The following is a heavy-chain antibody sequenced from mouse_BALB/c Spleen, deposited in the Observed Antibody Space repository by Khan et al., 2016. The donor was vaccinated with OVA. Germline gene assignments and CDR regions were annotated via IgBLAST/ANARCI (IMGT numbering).Heavy chain of an antibody. J-gene: IGHJ4*01. CDR2: IWSDGTT. D-gene: IGHD2-10*01. CDR3: ARQPYYHYYLMDY. CDR1: GFSLTNYG. Sequence: VKLEVSGPGLVAPSQSLSITCTISGFSLTNYGVHWVRQPPGKGLEWLVVIWSDGTTTYDSALKSRLTISKDNSKSQVFLKMDSLQTDDTAMYYCARQPYYHYYLMDYWGQGTSVTVSS. V-gene: IGHV2-6-1*01.